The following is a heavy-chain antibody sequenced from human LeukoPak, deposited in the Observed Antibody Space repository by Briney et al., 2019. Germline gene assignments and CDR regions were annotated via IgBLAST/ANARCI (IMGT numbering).Heavy chain of an antibody. CDR3: AREAGSPTDPDYYYMDV. V-gene: IGHV3-33*01. Sequence: GGSLRLSCAASGFTFSSYGMHWVRQAPGKGLEWVAVIWYDGSNKYYADSVKGRFTISRDNSKNTLYLQMNSLRAEDTAVYYCAREAGSPTDPDYYYMDVWGKGTTVTVSS. J-gene: IGHJ6*03. CDR2: IWYDGSNK. CDR1: GFTFSSYG.